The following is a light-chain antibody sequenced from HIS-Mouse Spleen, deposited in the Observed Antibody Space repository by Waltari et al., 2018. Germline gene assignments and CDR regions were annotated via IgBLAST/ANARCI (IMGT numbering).Light chain of an antibody. J-gene: IGLJ2*01. V-gene: IGLV3-25*03. CDR2: KDS. CDR3: QSADSSGTYSVV. CDR1: ALPKQY. Sequence: SYELTQPPSVSVSQGQTARITCSGDALPKQYAYWYQQKPGQAPVLVIYKDSERPSGIPERLSGSSSGTTVTLTISGVQAEDEADYYCQSADSSGTYSVVFGGGTKLTVL.